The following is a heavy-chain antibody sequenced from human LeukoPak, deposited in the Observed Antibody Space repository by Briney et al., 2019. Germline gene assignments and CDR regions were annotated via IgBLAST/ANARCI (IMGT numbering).Heavy chain of an antibody. D-gene: IGHD3-10*01. CDR3: ARGDYYGSGSYEPEFDY. V-gene: IGHV3-48*01. J-gene: IGHJ4*02. CDR2: ISSSSSTI. Sequence: GGSLRLSCAASGFTFSSYSMNWVRQAPGKGLEWVSYISSSSSTIYYADSVKGRFTISRDNAKNSLYLQMNSLRAEDTAVYYCARGDYYGSGSYEPEFDYWGQGTLVTVSS. CDR1: GFTFSSYS.